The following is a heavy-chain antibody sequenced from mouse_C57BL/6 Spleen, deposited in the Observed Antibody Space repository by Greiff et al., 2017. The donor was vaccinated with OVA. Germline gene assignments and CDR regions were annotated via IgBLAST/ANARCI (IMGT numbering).Heavy chain of an antibody. D-gene: IGHD1-1*01. CDR2: IWTGGGT. CDR1: GFSLTSYA. CDR3: ARIEIYYYGSSYGFAY. V-gene: IGHV2-9-1*01. Sequence: VKVVESGPGLVAPSQSLSITCTVSGFSLTSYAISWVRQPPGKGLEWLGVIWTGGGTNYNSALKSRLSISKDNSKSQVFLKMNRLQTEDTARYYCARIEIYYYGSSYGFAYWGQGTLVTVSA. J-gene: IGHJ3*01.